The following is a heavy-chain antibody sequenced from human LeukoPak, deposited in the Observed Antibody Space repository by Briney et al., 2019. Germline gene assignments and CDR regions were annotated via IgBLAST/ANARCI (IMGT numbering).Heavy chain of an antibody. D-gene: IGHD3-10*01. Sequence: ASVKVSCKASGYTFTNYGINWVRQAPGQGLEWMGWISGYNGKAKYAQKVQGRVTMTTDTSTSTAYMELRSLTSDDTAVYYCARDAREVLLWFGESFPWGQGTLVTVSS. CDR3: ARDAREVLLWFGESFP. CDR1: GYTFTNYG. J-gene: IGHJ5*02. V-gene: IGHV1-18*01. CDR2: ISGYNGKA.